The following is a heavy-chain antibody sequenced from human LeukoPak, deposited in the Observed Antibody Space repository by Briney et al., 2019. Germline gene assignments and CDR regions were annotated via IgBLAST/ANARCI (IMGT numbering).Heavy chain of an antibody. CDR1: GVSISSSYSY. V-gene: IGHV4-39*01. Sequence: ASETLSLTCTISGVSISSSYSYWGWIRQPPGMGLEWIGSIYYTGNTYYNASLKSQVSISIDTSKNQFSLKLTSVTAADTAVHYCARQTGSGLFILPGGQGTLVTVSS. D-gene: IGHD3/OR15-3a*01. CDR3: ARQTGSGLFILP. J-gene: IGHJ4*02. CDR2: IYYTGNT.